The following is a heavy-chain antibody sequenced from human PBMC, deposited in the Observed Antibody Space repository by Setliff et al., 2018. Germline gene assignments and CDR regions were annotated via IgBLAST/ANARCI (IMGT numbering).Heavy chain of an antibody. CDR3: ARGYYDSYARYYVVGDY. Sequence: ASVKVSCKASGYTFTNHYMHWVRQAPGQGLEWMGMINPGGGSTTYAQKFQGRVTMTRDTSTTTVYMELSSLRTEDTAVYYCARGYYDSYARYYVVGDYWGQGTPVTVSS. CDR2: INPGGGST. D-gene: IGHD3-22*01. CDR1: GYTFTNHY. J-gene: IGHJ4*02. V-gene: IGHV1-46*01.